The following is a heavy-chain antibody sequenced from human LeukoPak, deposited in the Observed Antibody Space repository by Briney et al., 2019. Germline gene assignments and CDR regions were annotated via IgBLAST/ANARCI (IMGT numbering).Heavy chain of an antibody. V-gene: IGHV3-33*01. CDR3: ARDSYYYGSGSYYRGPGY. D-gene: IGHD3-10*01. CDR2: IWYDGSNK. J-gene: IGHJ4*02. CDR1: GLTFSSYG. Sequence: GGSLRLSCAASGLTFSSYGMHWVRQAPGKGLEWVAVIWYDGSNKYYADSVKGRFTISRDNSKNTLYLQMNSLRAEDTAVYYCARDSYYYGSGSYYRGPGYWGQGTLVTVSS.